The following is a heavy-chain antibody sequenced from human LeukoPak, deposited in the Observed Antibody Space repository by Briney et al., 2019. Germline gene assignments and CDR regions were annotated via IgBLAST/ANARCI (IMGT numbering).Heavy chain of an antibody. CDR3: AKISYYYDSSGSSYFQH. J-gene: IGHJ1*01. Sequence: GGSLRLSCAASGFTFSSYSMNWVRQAPGKGLEWVSAISGSGGSTYYADSVKGRFTISRDNSKNTLYLQMNSLRAEDTAVYYCAKISYYYDSSGSSYFQHWGQGTLVTVSS. CDR2: ISGSGGST. D-gene: IGHD3-22*01. V-gene: IGHV3-23*01. CDR1: GFTFSSYS.